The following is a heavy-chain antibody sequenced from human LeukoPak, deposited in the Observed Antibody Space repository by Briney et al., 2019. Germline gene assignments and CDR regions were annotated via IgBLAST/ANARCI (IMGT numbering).Heavy chain of an antibody. D-gene: IGHD3-10*01. Sequence: ASVKVSCKASGGTFSSYAISWVRQAPGQGLEWMGGIIPIFGTANYAQKFQGRVTITADESTSTAYMELSSLRSEDTAVYYCAGIQGAYGSGSLRGGPHDPWGQGTLVTVSS. CDR1: GGTFSSYA. V-gene: IGHV1-69*01. J-gene: IGHJ5*02. CDR2: IIPIFGTA. CDR3: AGIQGAYGSGSLRGGPHDP.